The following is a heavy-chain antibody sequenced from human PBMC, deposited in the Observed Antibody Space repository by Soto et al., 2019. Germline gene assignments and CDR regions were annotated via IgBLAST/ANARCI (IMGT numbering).Heavy chain of an antibody. CDR2: INPSGGST. Sequence: GASVKVSCKASGYTFTSYYMHWVRQAPGQGLEWMGIINPSGGSTSYAQKFQGRVTMTRDTSTSTVYMELSSLRSEDTAVYYCARVPAPKYSSSYNFDYWGQGTLVTVSS. J-gene: IGHJ4*02. V-gene: IGHV1-46*01. D-gene: IGHD6-6*01. CDR3: ARVPAPKYSSSYNFDY. CDR1: GYTFTSYY.